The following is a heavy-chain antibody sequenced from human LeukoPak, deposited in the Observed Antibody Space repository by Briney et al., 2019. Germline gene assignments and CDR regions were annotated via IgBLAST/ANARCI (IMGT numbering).Heavy chain of an antibody. CDR2: INYSGST. D-gene: IGHD1-1*01. Sequence: SETLSLTCTVSGGSVSSTSYYWGWIRQPPGKGLEWIGSINYSGSTYYNPSLKSRVTISVDTSKNQFSLKLTALTDADTAVYYCARGTRLGDYWGQGTLVTVSS. CDR3: ARGTRLGDY. CDR1: GGSVSSTSYY. J-gene: IGHJ4*02. V-gene: IGHV4-39*01.